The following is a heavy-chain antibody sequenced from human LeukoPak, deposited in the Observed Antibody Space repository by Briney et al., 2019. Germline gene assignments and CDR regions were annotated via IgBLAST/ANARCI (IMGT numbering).Heavy chain of an antibody. CDR3: ARQRGDSSGWNYYYYYGMDV. D-gene: IGHD6-19*01. J-gene: IGHJ6*02. CDR1: GGSISSYY. CDR2: IYYSGST. V-gene: IGHV4-59*08. Sequence: SETLSVTCTVSGGSISSYYWSWIRQPPGKGLEWIGYIYYSGSTNYNPSLKSRVTISVDTSKNQFSLKLSSVTAADTAVYYCARQRGDSSGWNYYYYYGMDVWGQGTTVTVSS.